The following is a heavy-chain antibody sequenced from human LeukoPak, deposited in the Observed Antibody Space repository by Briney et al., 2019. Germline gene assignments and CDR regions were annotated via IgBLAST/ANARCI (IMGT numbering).Heavy chain of an antibody. CDR1: GGSFSGYY. V-gene: IGHV4-34*01. CDR3: ARSYYGSGRYGPQFDY. D-gene: IGHD3-10*01. Sequence: SETLSLTCAVYGGSFSGYYWSWIRQPPGKGLEWIGEINHSGSTNYNPSLKSRVTISVDTSKNQFSLKLSSVTAADTAVYYCARSYYGSGRYGPQFDYWGQGTLVTVSS. CDR2: INHSGST. J-gene: IGHJ4*02.